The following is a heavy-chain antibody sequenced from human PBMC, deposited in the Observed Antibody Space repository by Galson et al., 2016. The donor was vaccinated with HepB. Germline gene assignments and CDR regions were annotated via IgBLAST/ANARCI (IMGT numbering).Heavy chain of an antibody. CDR1: GFSFISSA. CDR3: AAGQFDTSGYNYIWYYFDY. Sequence: SVKVSCKASGFSFISSAVQWVRQARGQRLEWIGWIVVGSGNTNYPQKFQERVTITRDMSTSTAFMELSGLRSEDTAVYYCAAGQFDTSGYNYIWYYFDYWGQGTLVTVSS. J-gene: IGHJ4*02. V-gene: IGHV1-58*01. CDR2: IVVGSGNT. D-gene: IGHD3-22*01.